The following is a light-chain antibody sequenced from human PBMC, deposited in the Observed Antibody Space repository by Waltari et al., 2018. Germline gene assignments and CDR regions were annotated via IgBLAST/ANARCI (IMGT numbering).Light chain of an antibody. CDR3: QQYNDWPQT. CDR2: SAS. CDR1: QTVGSN. Sequence: EIVMTHSPATLSVSSGERSTLYCRASQTVGSNLAWYQQKPGQAPRLLIYSASTRDTGIPPRFSGRGSGTEFTLTISSLQSEDFAVYYCQQYNDWPQTFGQGTKVEIK. J-gene: IGKJ1*01. V-gene: IGKV3-15*01.